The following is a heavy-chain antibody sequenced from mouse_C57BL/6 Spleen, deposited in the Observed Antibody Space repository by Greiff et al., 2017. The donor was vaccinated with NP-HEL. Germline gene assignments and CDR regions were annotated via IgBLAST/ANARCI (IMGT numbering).Heavy chain of an antibody. J-gene: IGHJ4*01. Sequence: VQGVESGAELVKPGASVKISCKASGYAFSSYWMNWVKQRPGKGLEWIGQIYPGDGDTNYNGKFKGKATLTADKSSSTAYMQLSSLTSEDSAVYFCARFGYDGNYAMDYWGQGTSVTVSS. V-gene: IGHV1-80*01. CDR3: ARFGYDGNYAMDY. D-gene: IGHD2-2*01. CDR2: IYPGDGDT. CDR1: GYAFSSYW.